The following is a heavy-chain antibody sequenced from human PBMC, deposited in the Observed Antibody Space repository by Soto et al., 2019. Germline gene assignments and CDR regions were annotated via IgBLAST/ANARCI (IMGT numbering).Heavy chain of an antibody. D-gene: IGHD3-10*01. CDR3: AIVLLWFGELYTFDY. CDR2: INAGNGNT. J-gene: IGHJ4*02. CDR1: GYTFTSYA. Sequence: ASVKVSCKASGYTFTSYAMHWVRQAPGQRLEWMGWINAGNGNTKYSQKFKGRVTIPRDTSASTAYMELSSLRSEDTAVYYCAIVLLWFGELYTFDYWGQGTLVTVSS. V-gene: IGHV1-3*01.